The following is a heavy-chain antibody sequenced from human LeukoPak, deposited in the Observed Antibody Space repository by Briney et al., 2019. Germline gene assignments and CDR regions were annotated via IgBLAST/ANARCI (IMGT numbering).Heavy chain of an antibody. CDR3: TRQSKIDSGSYSA. J-gene: IGHJ5*02. Sequence: GGSLRLSCTASGFTSGDYAMSWVRQAPGKGLEWVGFIRSKAYGGTTEYAASVKGRFTISRDDSKSIAYLQMNSLKTEDTAVYYCTRQSKIDSGSYSAWGQGTLVTVSS. CDR1: GFTSGDYA. D-gene: IGHD1-26*01. CDR2: IRSKAYGGTT. V-gene: IGHV3-49*04.